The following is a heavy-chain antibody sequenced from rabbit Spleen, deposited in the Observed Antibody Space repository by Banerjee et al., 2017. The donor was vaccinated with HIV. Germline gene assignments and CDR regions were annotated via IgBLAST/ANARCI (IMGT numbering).Heavy chain of an antibody. CDR3: ARATGSWLSLTRLDL. CDR2: IYAGKSSS. D-gene: IGHD4-2*01. V-gene: IGHV1S7*01. Sequence: QLTAAGGGVIQPAGPMTLSSASSGFFITRSYMTWVRQAPGKGLEWIGIIYAGKSSSAYSSWVKGRFIIISDNAQSTVDLKMTSLTAADTATYFCARATGSWLSLTRLDLWGQGTLVTVS. CDR1: GFFITRSY. J-gene: IGHJ3*01.